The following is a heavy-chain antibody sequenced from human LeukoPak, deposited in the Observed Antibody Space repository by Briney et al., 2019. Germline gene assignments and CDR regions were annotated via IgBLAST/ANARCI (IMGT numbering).Heavy chain of an antibody. CDR1: GGSISSSSYY. CDR3: ARVEPHYDFWSGSQGPGAFDI. D-gene: IGHD3-3*01. Sequence: SSETLSLTCTVSGGSISSSSYYWGWIRQPPGKGLEWIGNIYYSGSTYYNPSLKSRVTISVDTSKNQFSLKLSSVTAADTAVYYCARVEPHYDFWSGSQGPGAFDIWGQGTMVTVSS. V-gene: IGHV4-39*07. J-gene: IGHJ3*02. CDR2: IYYSGST.